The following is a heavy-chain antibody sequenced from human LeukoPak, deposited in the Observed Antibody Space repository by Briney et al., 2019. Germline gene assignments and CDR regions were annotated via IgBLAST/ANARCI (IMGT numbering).Heavy chain of an antibody. CDR1: GGPFSGYY. J-gene: IGHJ6*03. CDR3: AKPGGFFLYYMDV. CDR2: IDHSGGT. D-gene: IGHD1-14*01. Sequence: KPSETLSLTCAVSGGPFSGYYWTWIRQSPGKGLEWIGEIDHSGGTHNNPSLRSRVTISVDTSKSQFSLELTSVTAADTGVYYCAKPGGFFLYYMDVWGKGTTVTVSS. V-gene: IGHV4-34*01.